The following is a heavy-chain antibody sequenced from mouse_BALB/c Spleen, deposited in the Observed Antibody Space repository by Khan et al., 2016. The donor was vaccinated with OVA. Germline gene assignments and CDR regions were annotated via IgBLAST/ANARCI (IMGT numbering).Heavy chain of an antibody. J-gene: IGHJ3*01. V-gene: IGHV3-6*02. Sequence: EVKLEESGPGLVKPSQSLSLTCSVTDYSITSGFYWNWIRQFPGNKLEWMGYISYDGSNNFNPSLKNRISITRDTSENQFFLKLNSVTTEDTATXFCARGYAGYYFAYWGQGTLVTVSA. CDR3: ARGYAGYYFAY. CDR2: ISYDGSN. D-gene: IGHD2-3*01. CDR1: DYSITSGFY.